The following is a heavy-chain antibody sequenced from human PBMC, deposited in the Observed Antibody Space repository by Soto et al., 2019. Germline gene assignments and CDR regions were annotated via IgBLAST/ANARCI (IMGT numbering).Heavy chain of an antibody. J-gene: IGHJ4*02. CDR2: INAGNGET. Sequence: QVQLVQSGAEVKKPGASVKVSCKASGYTFTSYAIHWVRQTPEHRLEWLGWINAGNGETRYPQEFQDRVTITMDTSASTTYMELSSLRSEDTSVYYCARDYRSSCDYWGQGTQVTVSS. V-gene: IGHV1-3*01. CDR1: GYTFTSYA. D-gene: IGHD6-13*01. CDR3: ARDYRSSCDY.